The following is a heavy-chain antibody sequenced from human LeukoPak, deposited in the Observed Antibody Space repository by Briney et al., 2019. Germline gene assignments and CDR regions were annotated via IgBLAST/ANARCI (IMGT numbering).Heavy chain of an antibody. Sequence: SSETLSLTCTVSGGSISSSSYYWGWIRQPPGKGLEWIGSIYYSGSTYYNPSLKSRVTISVDTSKNQFSLRLSSVTAADTAVYYCARVTGYVMKDYFDYWGQGTLVTVSS. CDR3: ARVTGYVMKDYFDY. CDR2: IYYSGST. V-gene: IGHV4-39*07. J-gene: IGHJ4*02. CDR1: GGSISSSSYY. D-gene: IGHD6-13*01.